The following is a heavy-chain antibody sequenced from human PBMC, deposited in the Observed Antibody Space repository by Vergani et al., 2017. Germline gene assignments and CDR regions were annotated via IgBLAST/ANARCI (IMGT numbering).Heavy chain of an antibody. CDR1: GYSFSRNW. V-gene: IGHV5-51*03. Sequence: EVQLEQSGAAVKKPGESLEISCKGSGYSFSRNWIAWVRERPGQGLEWMGMIYPGNSETRNNPSFRGQVTMSVDKSISTAYLQWSSLMASDSAMYYCARVYCRGMSCAGTDYFYHIDVWGKGTTVTVS. D-gene: IGHD3/OR15-3a*01. CDR3: ARVYCRGMSCAGTDYFYHIDV. J-gene: IGHJ6*03. CDR2: IYPGNSET.